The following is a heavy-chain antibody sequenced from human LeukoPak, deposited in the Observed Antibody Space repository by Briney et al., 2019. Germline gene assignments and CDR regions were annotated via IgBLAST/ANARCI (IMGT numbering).Heavy chain of an antibody. D-gene: IGHD6-13*01. J-gene: IGHJ4*02. CDR2: INPSGGST. CDR3: ARLAAAGKVDY. CDR1: GYTLTSYY. Sequence: GASVKVSCKASGYTLTSYYMHWVRQAPGQGLEWMGIINPSGGSTSYAQKFQGRVTMTRDTSTSTVYMELSSLRSEDTAVYYCARLAAAGKVDYWGQGTLVTVSS. V-gene: IGHV1-46*01.